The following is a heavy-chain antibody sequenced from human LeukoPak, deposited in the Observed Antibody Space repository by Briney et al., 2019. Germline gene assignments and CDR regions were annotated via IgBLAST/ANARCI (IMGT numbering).Heavy chain of an antibody. CDR2: VYTKGSS. CDR3: ARIVVAARWGPDV. J-gene: IGHJ6*01. V-gene: IGHV4-61*02. D-gene: IGHD2-15*01. CDR1: RGSIDSGNYY. Sequence: PSQTLSLTCTVSRGSIDSGNYYWTWIRQPAGKGLEWIGRVYTKGSSKYNPSLKSRVTISADTSKNQFSLKLRSVTAADTGVYYCARIVVAARWGPDVWGKGTTVSFSS.